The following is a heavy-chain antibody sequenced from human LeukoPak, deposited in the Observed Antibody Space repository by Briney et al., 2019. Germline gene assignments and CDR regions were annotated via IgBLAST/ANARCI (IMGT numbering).Heavy chain of an antibody. J-gene: IGHJ6*02. D-gene: IGHD2-2*01. CDR3: ARDLSYCTITSCSYYYYGMDV. V-gene: IGHV3-11*06. CDR2: ISSSSSYI. CDR1: GFTFSDYY. Sequence: GGSLRLSCAASGFTFSDYYMSWIRQAPGKGLEWVAYISSSSSYINYADSVKGRFTISRDDAKNSLYLQMNSLRAEDTAVYYCARDLSYCTITSCSYYYYGMDVWGQGTTVTVSS.